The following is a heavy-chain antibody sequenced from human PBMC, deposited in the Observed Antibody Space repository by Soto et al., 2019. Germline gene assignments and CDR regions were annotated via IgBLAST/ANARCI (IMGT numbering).Heavy chain of an antibody. CDR1: GYTFTGDY. CDR2: INPNSGGT. V-gene: IGHV1-2*02. J-gene: IGHJ4*02. D-gene: IGHD3-9*01. CDR3: AREYRGLRYFDWLALLGY. Sequence: ASVKVSCKASGYTFTGDYMHWVRQAPGQGLEWMGWINPNSGGTNYAQKFQGRVTMTRDTSISTAYMELSRLRSDDTAVYYCAREYRGLRYFDWLALLGYWGQGTLVTVSS.